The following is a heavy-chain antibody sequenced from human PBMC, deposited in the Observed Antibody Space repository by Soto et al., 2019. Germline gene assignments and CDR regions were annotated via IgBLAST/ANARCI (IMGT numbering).Heavy chain of an antibody. Sequence: SETLSLTCTVSGGSVTSISSRNYYWGWIRQPPGKGLEWIGYIYDSGSTNYNPSLKSRVTISVDTSKNQFSLKLTSVTAADTAVYYCARVKGTYYYDSSAYYFPGDFDCWGQGTLVTVLL. CDR3: ARVKGTYYYDSSAYYFPGDFDC. CDR1: GGSVTSISSRNYY. V-gene: IGHV4-61*01. CDR2: IYDSGST. D-gene: IGHD3-22*01. J-gene: IGHJ4*02.